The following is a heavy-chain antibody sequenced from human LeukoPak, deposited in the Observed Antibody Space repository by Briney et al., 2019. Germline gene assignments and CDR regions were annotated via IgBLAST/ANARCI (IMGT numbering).Heavy chain of an antibody. CDR1: GITFDSYW. CDR2: IQQNGGGK. CDR3: ATGGDLYCTTANCLPFDY. J-gene: IGHJ4*02. Sequence: GGSLRPSCAASGITFDSYWMSWVRQAPGKGLEGVANIQQNGGGKHYVDSVKGRFTISRDNAKNSLYLQMDNLRAEDTAVYYCATGGDLYCTTANCLPFDYWGQGTLVTVSS. V-gene: IGHV3-7*01. D-gene: IGHD2-8*01.